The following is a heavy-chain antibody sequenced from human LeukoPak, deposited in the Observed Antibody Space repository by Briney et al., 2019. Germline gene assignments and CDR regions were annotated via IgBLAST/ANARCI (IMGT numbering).Heavy chain of an antibody. D-gene: IGHD1-26*01. Sequence: GGSLGLSCAASGFTFSSYSMNWVRQAPGKGLVWVSRINSDGSSTSYADSVKGRFTISRDNAKNTLYLQMNSLRAEDTAVYYCARAGGSGSYFGRFGYWGQGTLVTVSS. CDR1: GFTFSSYS. J-gene: IGHJ4*02. V-gene: IGHV3-74*01. CDR2: INSDGSST. CDR3: ARAGGSGSYFGRFGY.